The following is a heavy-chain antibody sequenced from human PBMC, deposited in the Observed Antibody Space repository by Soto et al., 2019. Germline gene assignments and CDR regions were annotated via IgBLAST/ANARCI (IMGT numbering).Heavy chain of an antibody. J-gene: IGHJ3*01. CDR1: GGTFRTES. CDR3: ARGHEYGGNSDAVDV. Sequence: QVHLVQSGAEVKKPGSSVKVSCKYSGGTFRTESINWVRQAPGQGPEWMGGILPFFGTADYAPRFQGRVTITADGVTTTAYMEVRSLTSQATAVYFCARGHEYGGNSDAVDVWGQGTMVSVSS. CDR2: ILPFFGTA. D-gene: IGHD4-17*01. V-gene: IGHV1-69*13.